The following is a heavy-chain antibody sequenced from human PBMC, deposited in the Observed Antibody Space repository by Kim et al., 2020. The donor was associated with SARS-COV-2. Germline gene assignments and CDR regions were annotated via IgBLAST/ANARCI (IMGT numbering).Heavy chain of an antibody. CDR2: ISSSSSYT. D-gene: IGHD6-6*01. V-gene: IGHV3-11*06. CDR3: ARDFDSYSSSSKVSYYYYGMDV. CDR1: GFTFSDYY. Sequence: GGSLRLSCAASGFTFSDYYMSWIRQAPGKGLEWVSYISSSSSYTNYADSVKGRFTISIDNAKNSLYLQMNSLRAEDTAVYYCARDFDSYSSSSKVSYYYYGMDVWGQGTTVTVSS. J-gene: IGHJ6*02.